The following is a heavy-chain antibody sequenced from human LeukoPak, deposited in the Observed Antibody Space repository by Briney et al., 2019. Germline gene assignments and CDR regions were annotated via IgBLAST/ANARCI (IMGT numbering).Heavy chain of an antibody. J-gene: IGHJ6*02. Sequence: GGSLRLSCATSGFSLSNAWMNWVRQAPGKGLEWVANIKQDGREKFYVDSVKGRFTISRDNAENSLYLQMNSLRAEDTAVYYCAREFRYFYGMDVWGQGTTVTVSS. D-gene: IGHD3-9*01. V-gene: IGHV3-7*03. CDR1: GFSLSNAW. CDR3: AREFRYFYGMDV. CDR2: IKQDGREK.